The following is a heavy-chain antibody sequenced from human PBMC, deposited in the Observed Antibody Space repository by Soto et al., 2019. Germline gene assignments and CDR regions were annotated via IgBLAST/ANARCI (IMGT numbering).Heavy chain of an antibody. J-gene: IGHJ4*02. CDR3: AATYCSSTSCESDNAQFDY. CDR1: GFTFSSYA. D-gene: IGHD2-2*01. Sequence: GGSLRLSCAASGFTFSSYAMHWVRQAPGKGLEWVAVISYDGSNKYYADSVKGRFTISRDNSKNTLYLQMNSLRAEDTAVYYCAATYCSSTSCESDNAQFDYWGQGTLVTVSS. CDR2: ISYDGSNK. V-gene: IGHV3-30-3*01.